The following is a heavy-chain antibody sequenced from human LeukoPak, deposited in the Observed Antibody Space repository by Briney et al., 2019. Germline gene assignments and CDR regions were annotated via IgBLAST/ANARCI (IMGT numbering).Heavy chain of an antibody. D-gene: IGHD3-22*01. Sequence: SVKVSCKASGYTFTGYYMHWVRQAPGQGLEWMGGIIPIFGTANYAQKFQGRVTITTDESTSTAYMELSSLRSEDTAVYYCAMGVETYYYDSSGYPYSAFDIWGQGTMVTVSS. CDR1: GYTFTGYY. V-gene: IGHV1-69*05. J-gene: IGHJ3*02. CDR2: IIPIFGTA. CDR3: AMGVETYYYDSSGYPYSAFDI.